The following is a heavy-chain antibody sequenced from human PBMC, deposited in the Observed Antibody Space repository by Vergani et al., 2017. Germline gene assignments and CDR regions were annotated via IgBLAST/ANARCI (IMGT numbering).Heavy chain of an antibody. J-gene: IGHJ6*03. CDR3: ARDNEVIVGAEDYYMDV. CDR1: GFTFSSYA. Sequence: QVQLVESGGGVVQPGRSLRLSCAASGFTFSSYAMHWVRQAPGKGLEWVAVISYDGSNKYYADSVKGRFTISRDNSKNTLYLQMNSLRAEDTAVYYCARDNEVIVGAEDYYMDVWGK. D-gene: IGHD1-26*01. V-gene: IGHV3-30-3*01. CDR2: ISYDGSNK.